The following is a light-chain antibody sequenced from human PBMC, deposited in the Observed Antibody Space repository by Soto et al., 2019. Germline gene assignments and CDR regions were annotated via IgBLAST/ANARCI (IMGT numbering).Light chain of an antibody. V-gene: IGKV3-20*01. J-gene: IGKJ1*01. CDR1: QSIGSW. CDR3: QQYGSSHWT. Sequence: TQSPSTLSASVGDRVTITCRASQSIGSWLAWYQQKPGQAPRLLIYGASSRATGIPDRFSGSGSGTDFTLTISRLEPEDFAVYYCQQYGSSHWTFGQGTKVDIK. CDR2: GAS.